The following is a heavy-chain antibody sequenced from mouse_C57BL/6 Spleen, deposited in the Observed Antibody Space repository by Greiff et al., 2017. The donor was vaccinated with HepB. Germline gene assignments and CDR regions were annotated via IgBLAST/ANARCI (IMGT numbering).Heavy chain of an antibody. CDR2: FYPGSGSI. CDR1: GYTFTEYT. J-gene: IGHJ2*01. D-gene: IGHD1-1*01. CDR3: ARHVDYYGTQYYFDY. V-gene: IGHV1-62-2*01. Sequence: ESGAELVKPGASVKLSCKASGYTFTEYTIHWVKQRSGQGLEWIGWFYPGSGSIKYNEKFKDKATLTADKSSSTVYMELSRLTSEDSAVYFCARHVDYYGTQYYFDYWGQGTTLTVSS.